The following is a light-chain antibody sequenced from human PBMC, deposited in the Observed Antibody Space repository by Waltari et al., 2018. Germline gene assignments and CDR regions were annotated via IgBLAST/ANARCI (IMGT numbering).Light chain of an antibody. J-gene: IGLJ3*02. CDR3: SMYMGSGIWV. V-gene: IGLV8-61*01. Sequence: QTVVTQEPSLSVSPGGTVTLTCALSSGSVSSPSYATWYRQTPGQAPRTRVYKGNSRSFEVPDRFSGSVLGNKAALTITGAQADDESDYFCSMYMGSGIWVFGGGTQLTVL. CDR1: SGSVSSPSY. CDR2: KGN.